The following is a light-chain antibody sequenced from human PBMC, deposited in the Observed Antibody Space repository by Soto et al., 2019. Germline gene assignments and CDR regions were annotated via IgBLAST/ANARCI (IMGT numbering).Light chain of an antibody. J-gene: IGKJ1*01. CDR2: GAS. V-gene: IGKV3-20*01. Sequence: ETVLTQFPGTLPLSPGERATLSCRASQSVSSSYLAWYQQRPGQAPRLLIYGASSRATGIPDRFSGSGSGTDFTLTISRLEPEDFAVYYCQQYGMSTTWTFGQGTKVDIK. CDR3: QQYGMSTTWT. CDR1: QSVSSSY.